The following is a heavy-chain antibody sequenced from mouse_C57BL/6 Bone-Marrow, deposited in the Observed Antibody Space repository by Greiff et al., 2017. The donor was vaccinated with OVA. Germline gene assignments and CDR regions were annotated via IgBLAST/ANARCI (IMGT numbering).Heavy chain of an antibody. CDR1: GYTFTDYY. V-gene: IGHV1-19*01. J-gene: IGHJ2*01. CDR2: INPYNGGT. D-gene: IGHD2-3*01. CDR3: ARGGGYYYFDY. Sequence: EVMLVESGPVLVKPGASVKMSCKASGYTFTDYYMNWVKQSHGKSLEWIGVINPYNGGTSYNQKFKGKATLTVDKSSSTAYMELNSLTSEDSAVYYCARGGGYYYFDYWGQGTTLTVSS.